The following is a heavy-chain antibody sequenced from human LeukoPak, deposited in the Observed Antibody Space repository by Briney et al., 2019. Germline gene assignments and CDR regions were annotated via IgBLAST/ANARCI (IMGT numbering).Heavy chain of an antibody. CDR2: IYYSGTT. CDR1: GASIRNNDYY. CDR3: ARRDAAIDF. Sequence: SETLSLTCTVSGASIRNNDYYWGWLRQPPGKGLEWIGSIYYSGTTHYNPSLKSRVTISTDTSKNQFSLKLNSVTAADAAVYYCARRDAAIDFWGQGTLVTVSS. V-gene: IGHV4-39*01. J-gene: IGHJ4*02. D-gene: IGHD6-13*01.